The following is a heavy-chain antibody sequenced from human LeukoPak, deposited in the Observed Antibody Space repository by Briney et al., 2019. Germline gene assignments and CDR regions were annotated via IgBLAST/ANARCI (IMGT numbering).Heavy chain of an antibody. CDR1: GFTFSSYG. CDR3: AKDRDSNWFDI. J-gene: IGHJ3*02. CDR2: ISYDGSNK. Sequence: GGSLRLSCAASGFTFSSYGMHWVRQAPGKGLEWVAVISYDGSNKYYADSVKGRFTISRDNSKNTLYLQMNSLRAEDTAVYYCAKDRDSNWFDIWGQGTMVTVSS. V-gene: IGHV3-30*18. D-gene: IGHD3-3*01.